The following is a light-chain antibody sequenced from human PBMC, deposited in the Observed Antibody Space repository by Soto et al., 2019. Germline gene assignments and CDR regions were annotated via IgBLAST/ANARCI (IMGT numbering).Light chain of an antibody. CDR2: DAS. CDR3: QQYNNWPHT. V-gene: IGKV3-15*01. Sequence: ETMMTQSPDTPSVSLGERATLSCRASQSLRSSLAWYQQKPGQAPRLLIYDASTRATGIPARFSGSGSGTDFTLTISGLQSEDFAVYYCQQYNNWPHTFGRGTKVDIK. J-gene: IGKJ4*02. CDR1: QSLRSS.